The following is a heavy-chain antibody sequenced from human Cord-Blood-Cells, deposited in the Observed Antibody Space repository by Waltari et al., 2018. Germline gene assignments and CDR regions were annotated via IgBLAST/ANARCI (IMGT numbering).Heavy chain of an antibody. CDR2: ISSSSSYT. CDR1: GFTFSDYY. J-gene: IGHJ4*02. V-gene: IGHV3-11*05. D-gene: IGHD7-27*01. Sequence: QVQLVESGGGLVKPGGSLRLSCAASGFTFSDYYMHLIRQAPGKGLEWVSYISSSSSYTNYADSVKGRFTISRDNAKNSLYLQMNSLRAEDTAVYYCARLGMGVQSFDYWGQGTLVTVSS. CDR3: ARLGMGVQSFDY.